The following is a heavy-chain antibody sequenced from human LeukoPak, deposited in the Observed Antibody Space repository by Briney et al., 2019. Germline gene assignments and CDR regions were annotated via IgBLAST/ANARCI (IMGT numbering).Heavy chain of an antibody. J-gene: IGHJ6*03. CDR2: ISGSGGST. V-gene: IGHV3-23*01. Sequence: GGSLRLSCAASGFTFSSYAMSWVRQAPGKGLEWVSAISGSGGSTYYADSVRGRSTISRDNSKNTLYLQMNSLRAEDTAVYYCAKALGYCSSTSCYTYYYYMDVWGKGTTVTVSS. CDR3: AKALGYCSSTSCYTYYYYMDV. CDR1: GFTFSSYA. D-gene: IGHD2-2*02.